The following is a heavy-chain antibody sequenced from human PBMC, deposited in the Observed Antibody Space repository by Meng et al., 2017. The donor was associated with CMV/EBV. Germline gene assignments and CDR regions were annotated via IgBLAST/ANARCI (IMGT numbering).Heavy chain of an antibody. D-gene: IGHD3-16*01. CDR2: INPNSGGT. Sequence: QVHLVKSGGEVKKPGVSVQVSCKASGYTFTGYYMHGVRQAPGQGLEWMGWINPNSGGTNYAQKFQGRVTMTRDTSISTAYMELSRLRSDDTAVYYCARHYDYDDYWGQGTLVTVSS. CDR1: GYTFTGYY. V-gene: IGHV1-2*02. CDR3: ARHYDYDDY. J-gene: IGHJ4*02.